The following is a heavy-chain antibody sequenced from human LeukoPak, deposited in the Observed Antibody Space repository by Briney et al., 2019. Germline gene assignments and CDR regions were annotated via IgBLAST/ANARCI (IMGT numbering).Heavy chain of an antibody. CDR1: GYTLTELS. D-gene: IGHD6-13*01. Sequence: ASVKVSCKVSGYTLTELSMHWVRQAPGKGLEGMGGFDPEDGETIYAQKLQGRVTMTEDTSTDTASMELSSLRSEDTAVYYCASSIAAAGIRLDYWGQGTLVTVSS. J-gene: IGHJ4*02. CDR3: ASSIAAAGIRLDY. CDR2: FDPEDGET. V-gene: IGHV1-24*01.